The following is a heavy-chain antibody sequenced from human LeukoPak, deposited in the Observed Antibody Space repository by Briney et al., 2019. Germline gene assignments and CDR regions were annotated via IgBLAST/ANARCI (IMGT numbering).Heavy chain of an antibody. V-gene: IGHV3-23*01. CDR2: ISGSGGST. CDR1: GFTFSSYA. CDR3: AKTRYNWNYWFDP. J-gene: IGHJ5*02. Sequence: GGSLRLSCAASGFTFSSYAMTWVRQAPGKGLEWVSAISGSGGSTYYADSVKGRFTISRDNSKNTLYVQMNSLRAEDTAVHYCAKTRYNWNYWFDPWGQGTLVTVSS. D-gene: IGHD1-7*01.